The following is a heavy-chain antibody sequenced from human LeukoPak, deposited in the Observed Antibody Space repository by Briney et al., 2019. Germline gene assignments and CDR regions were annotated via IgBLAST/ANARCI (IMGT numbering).Heavy chain of an antibody. CDR3: ARDRRYYDSSAYIRGFDY. CDR2: IYHSGST. J-gene: IGHJ4*02. CDR1: GGSISSSDW. V-gene: IGHV4-4*02. Sequence: PSGTLSLTYAVSGGSISSSDWWSWVRQPPGKGLEWIGEIYHSGSTNYNPSLKSRVTISVDKSKNQFSLNLSSVTAADTAVYYCARDRRYYDSSAYIRGFDYWGQGTLVTVSS. D-gene: IGHD3-22*01.